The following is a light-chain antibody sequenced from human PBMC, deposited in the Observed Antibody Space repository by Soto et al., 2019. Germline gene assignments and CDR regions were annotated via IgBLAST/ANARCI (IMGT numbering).Light chain of an antibody. CDR2: GSN. Sequence: QSVLTQPPSVSAAPGQKVTISCSGSSSNIGNNYVSWYQQLPGTAPKLLIYGSNKRPSGIPDRFSGSKSGTSGTLDITGLQTGDEADYYCGTWDNSLSAGVFGGGTKVTVL. CDR1: SSNIGNNY. V-gene: IGLV1-51*01. J-gene: IGLJ2*01. CDR3: GTWDNSLSAGV.